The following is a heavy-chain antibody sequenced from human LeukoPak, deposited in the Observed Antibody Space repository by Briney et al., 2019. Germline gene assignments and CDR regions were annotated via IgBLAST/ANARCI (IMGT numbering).Heavy chain of an antibody. Sequence: ASVKVSCKASGYTFTNSGISWVRQAPGQGLEWMGWISAYNGDTNYAQNLQGRVTMTTVTPTGTAHMELRSLRSDDTAVYYCARGTVSGGSPFDYWGQGTLVTVPS. J-gene: IGHJ4*02. CDR3: ARGTVSGGSPFDY. CDR2: ISAYNGDT. CDR1: GYTFTNSG. D-gene: IGHD6-19*01. V-gene: IGHV1-18*01.